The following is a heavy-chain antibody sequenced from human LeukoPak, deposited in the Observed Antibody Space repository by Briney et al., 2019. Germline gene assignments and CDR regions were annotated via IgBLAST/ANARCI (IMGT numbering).Heavy chain of an antibody. D-gene: IGHD5-18*01. CDR1: GFTFSDYY. CDR3: ARANRAKTPMAPLDY. Sequence: PGGSLRLSCAASGFTFSDYYMSWIRQAPGKGLEWVSYISSSGSTIYYADSVKGRFTISRDNAKNSLYLQMNSLRAEDTAVYYCARANRAKTPMAPLDYWGQGTLVTVSS. J-gene: IGHJ4*02. CDR2: ISSSGSTI. V-gene: IGHV3-11*01.